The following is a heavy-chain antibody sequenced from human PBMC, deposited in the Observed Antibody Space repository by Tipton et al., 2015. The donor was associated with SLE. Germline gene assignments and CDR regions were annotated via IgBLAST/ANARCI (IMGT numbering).Heavy chain of an antibody. CDR3: TKDQGFYYDSSGYSYNWFDP. V-gene: IGHV3-23*01. D-gene: IGHD3-22*01. CDR1: GFTFSTYG. J-gene: IGHJ5*02. Sequence: GSLRLSCAASGFTFSTYGMRWVRQSPGKGLAWVSSISGTDGSTYYADSVKGRFTISRDNSKNTLFLQMDSLGAEDTAMYYCTKDQGFYYDSSGYSYNWFDPWGQGALVIVSS. CDR2: ISGTDGST.